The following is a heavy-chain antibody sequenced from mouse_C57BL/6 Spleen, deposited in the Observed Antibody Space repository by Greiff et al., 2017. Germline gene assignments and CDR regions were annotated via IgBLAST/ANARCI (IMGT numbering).Heavy chain of an antibody. CDR1: GYAFTNYL. CDR2: INPGSGGT. Sequence: QVQLQQSGAELVRPGTSVKVSCKASGYAFTNYLIEWVKQRPGQGLEWIGVINPGSGGTNYNEKFKGKATLTADKSSSTAYMQLSSLTSEDSAVYFCARGGGSSSWFAYWGQGTLVTVSA. D-gene: IGHD1-1*01. J-gene: IGHJ3*01. CDR3: ARGGGSSSWFAY. V-gene: IGHV1-54*01.